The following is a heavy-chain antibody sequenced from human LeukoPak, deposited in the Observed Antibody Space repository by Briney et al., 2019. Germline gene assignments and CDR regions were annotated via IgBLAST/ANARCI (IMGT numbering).Heavy chain of an antibody. V-gene: IGHV4-59*08. D-gene: IGHD6-19*01. CDR1: GGSISSYY. CDR3: ATYSSGCYQDAFDI. J-gene: IGHJ3*02. Sequence: SETLSLTCTVSGGSISSYYWSWIRQPPGKGLEWIGYIYYSGSTNYNPSLKSRVTISVNTSKNQFSLKLSSVTAADTAVYYCATYSSGCYQDAFDIWGQGTMVTVSS. CDR2: IYYSGST.